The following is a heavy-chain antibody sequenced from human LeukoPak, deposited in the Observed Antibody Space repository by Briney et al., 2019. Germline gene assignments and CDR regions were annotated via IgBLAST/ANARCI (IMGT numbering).Heavy chain of an antibody. CDR3: ARGQYYDILTGYSYYYGMDV. D-gene: IGHD3-9*01. J-gene: IGHJ6*02. CDR2: IYYSGRT. CDR1: GGSISNYY. Sequence: SETLSLTCTVSGGSISNYYWSWIRQSPGKGLEWIGYIYYSGRTDYNPSLKSRVIISVDTSKNQFSLNLSSVTAADTAVYYCARGQYYDILTGYSYYYGMDVWGQGTTVTVSS. V-gene: IGHV4-59*01.